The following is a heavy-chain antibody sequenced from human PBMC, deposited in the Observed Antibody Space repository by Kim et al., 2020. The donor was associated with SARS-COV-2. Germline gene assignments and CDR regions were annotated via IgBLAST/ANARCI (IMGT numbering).Heavy chain of an antibody. Sequence: FQGRVTMTRDTSTSTVYMELSSLRSEDTAVYYCARELRGNWGSANWYFDLWGRGTLVTVSS. D-gene: IGHD7-27*01. CDR3: ARELRGNWGSANWYFDL. V-gene: IGHV1-46*01. J-gene: IGHJ2*01.